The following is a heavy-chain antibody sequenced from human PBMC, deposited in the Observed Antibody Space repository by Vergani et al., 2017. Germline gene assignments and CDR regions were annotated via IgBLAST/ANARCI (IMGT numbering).Heavy chain of an antibody. V-gene: IGHV1-69*01. Sequence: QVQLVQSGAEVKKPESSVKVSCKASGGTFSSYAISWVRQAPGQGLEWMGGIIPIFGTANYAQKFQGRVTITADESTSTAYMELSSLRSEDTAVYCWAREPHMAVAGTYYFDYWSQGSLVTVSS. J-gene: IGHJ4*02. D-gene: IGHD6-19*01. CDR3: AREPHMAVAGTYYFDY. CDR1: GGTFSSYA. CDR2: IIPIFGTA.